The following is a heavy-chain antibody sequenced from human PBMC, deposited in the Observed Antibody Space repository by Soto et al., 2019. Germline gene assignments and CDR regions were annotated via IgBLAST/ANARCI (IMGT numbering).Heavy chain of an antibody. Sequence: PSETLSLTCTVSGGSISSGGYYWSWIRQHPGKGLEWIGYIYYSGSTYYNPSLKSRVTISVDTSKNQFSLKLSSVTAADTAVYYCARYGAGVVVPAAIMDDYWGQGTLVTVSS. CDR1: GGSISSGGYY. CDR3: ARYGAGVVVPAAIMDDY. D-gene: IGHD2-2*01. J-gene: IGHJ4*02. V-gene: IGHV4-31*03. CDR2: IYYSGST.